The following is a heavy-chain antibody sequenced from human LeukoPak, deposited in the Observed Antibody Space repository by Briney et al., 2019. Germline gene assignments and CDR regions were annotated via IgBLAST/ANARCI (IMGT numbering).Heavy chain of an antibody. Sequence: GASVKVSCKASGYTFTSYGISWVRQAPGQGFEWMGWISAYNGNTNYAQKLQGRVTMTTDTSTSTAYMELRSLRSDDTAVYYCARVPRYCSSTSCYFYGMDVWGQGTTVTVSS. CDR2: ISAYNGNT. V-gene: IGHV1-18*01. J-gene: IGHJ6*02. D-gene: IGHD2-2*01. CDR3: ARVPRYCSSTSCYFYGMDV. CDR1: GYTFTSYG.